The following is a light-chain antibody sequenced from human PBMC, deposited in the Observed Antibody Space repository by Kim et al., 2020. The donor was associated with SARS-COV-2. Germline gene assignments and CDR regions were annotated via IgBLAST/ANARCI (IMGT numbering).Light chain of an antibody. J-gene: IGKJ1*01. CDR2: AAS. CDR3: QQYDNYGT. CDR1: QSISNW. V-gene: IGKV1-5*03. Sequence: SASVGDRVTITCRASQSISNWLAWYQQKPGKAPKLLIYAASALESGVPSRFSGSGSGTEFTLTISSLQPDDFATYYCQQYDNYGTFGQGTKVDIK.